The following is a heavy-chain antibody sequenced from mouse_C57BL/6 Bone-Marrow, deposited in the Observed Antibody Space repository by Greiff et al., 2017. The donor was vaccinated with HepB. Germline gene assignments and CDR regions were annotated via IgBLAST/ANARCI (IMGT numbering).Heavy chain of an antibody. V-gene: IGHV5-4*01. CDR3: ARDHGGYFDY. CDR2: ISDGGSYT. J-gene: IGHJ2*01. Sequence: DVHLVESGGGLVKPGGSLKLSCAASGFTFSSYAMSWVRQTPEKRLEWVATISDGGSYTYYPDNVKGRFTISRDNAKNNLYLQMSHLKSEDTAMYYCARDHGGYFDYWGQGTTLTVSS. CDR1: GFTFSSYA.